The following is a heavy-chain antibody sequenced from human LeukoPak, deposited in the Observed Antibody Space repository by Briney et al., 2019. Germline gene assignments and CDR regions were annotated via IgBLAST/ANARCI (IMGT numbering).Heavy chain of an antibody. V-gene: IGHV3-23*01. D-gene: IGHD2-15*01. CDR3: VREAGYCAPVCVKTNWFDP. CDR1: GFPFSSHA. J-gene: IGHJ5*02. CDR2: ISNGKT. Sequence: GGSLRLSCAASGFPFSSHAMSWVRQPPGKGLEWVAAISNGKTYYADSVRGRFAISRDDSTNTVYLHMDSLRDEDTALYHCVREAGYCAPVCVKTNWFDPWGQGTLVTVS.